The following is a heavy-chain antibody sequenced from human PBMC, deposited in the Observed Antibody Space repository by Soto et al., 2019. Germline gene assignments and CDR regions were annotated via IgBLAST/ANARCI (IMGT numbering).Heavy chain of an antibody. Sequence: HPGGSLRRSCAASGFTFSTCAMTWVRQAPGKGLECVLCISGSGYTTYYADSVKGRFTISRDASKNTVYLQMHSLRADDTAVYYFANGHQGGSCYSGLDCWGQATLVNVSS. J-gene: IGHJ4*02. CDR2: ISGSGYTT. V-gene: IGHV3-23*01. CDR1: GFTFSTCA. CDR3: ANGHQGGSCYSGLDC. D-gene: IGHD2-15*01.